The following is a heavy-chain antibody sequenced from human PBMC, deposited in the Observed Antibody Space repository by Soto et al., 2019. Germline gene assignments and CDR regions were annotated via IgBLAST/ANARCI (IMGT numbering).Heavy chain of an antibody. D-gene: IGHD6-19*01. J-gene: IGHJ4*02. Sequence: QVQLVESGGGVVQPGRSLRLSCAASGFTFNNYGMHWARQAPGKGLEWVAGISYDGSNKYYADSVKGRFTISRDNSRNTLYRQMDSLRAEDTAVYYCAGGWYFFDYCGQGTLVTVSS. CDR1: GFTFNNYG. CDR2: ISYDGSNK. CDR3: AGGWYFFDY. V-gene: IGHV3-30*03.